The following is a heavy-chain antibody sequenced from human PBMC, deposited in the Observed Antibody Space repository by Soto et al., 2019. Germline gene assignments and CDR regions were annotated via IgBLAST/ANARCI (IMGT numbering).Heavy chain of an antibody. Sequence: QVQLQESGPGLVKPSGTLSLTCAVSGGSISSSNWWRWVRQPPGKGLEWIGEIYHSGSTNYNPSLKSRVTISVDKCKNKFSLKLRCVTAEDTAVYFCARYAERGTSGMDVWGKGTTVTVSS. CDR2: IYHSGST. D-gene: IGHD7-27*01. V-gene: IGHV4-4*02. J-gene: IGHJ6*04. CDR1: GGSISSSNW. CDR3: ARYAERGTSGMDV.